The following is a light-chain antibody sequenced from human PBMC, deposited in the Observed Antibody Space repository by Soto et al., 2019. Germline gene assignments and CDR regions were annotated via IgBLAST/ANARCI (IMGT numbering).Light chain of an antibody. CDR1: QSVSTH. V-gene: IGKV1-5*01. J-gene: IGKJ1*01. CDR3: QQYSTYST. Sequence: DIQMTQSPSSLSESVGDRFTITCRASQSVSTHLDCCQQKPGKGPKLLIYDASNLESGVPSIFSGSGSGTEFTLTISSLPPDDFATYYCQQYSTYSTFGQGTKVDI. CDR2: DAS.